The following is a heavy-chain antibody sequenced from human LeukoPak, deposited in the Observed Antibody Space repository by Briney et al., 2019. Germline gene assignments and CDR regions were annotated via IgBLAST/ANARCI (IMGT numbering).Heavy chain of an antibody. Sequence: QTGGSLRLSCAASGFSLTDYAMEWVRQAPGKGLEYIATHSHHGDRTSYVNPVEGRFTVSRDNSKNIMYLQMGSLRVEDTAVYYCARDSIGSYDYWGQGTLVTVSS. CDR1: GFSLTDYA. V-gene: IGHV3-64*01. D-gene: IGHD1-26*01. J-gene: IGHJ4*02. CDR2: HSHHGDRT. CDR3: ARDSIGSYDY.